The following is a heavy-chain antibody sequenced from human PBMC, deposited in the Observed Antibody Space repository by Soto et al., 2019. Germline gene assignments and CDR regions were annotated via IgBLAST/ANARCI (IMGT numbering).Heavy chain of an antibody. D-gene: IGHD3-10*01. CDR1: GGSISSSSYY. V-gene: IGHV4-39*01. CDR2: IYYSGST. Sequence: PETLSLTCPVSGGSISSSSYYWGWIRQPPGKGLEWIGSIYYSGSTYYNPSLKSRVTISVDTSKNQFSLKLSSVTAADTAVYYCARSSRITMVRGVIEWFDPWGQGTLVTVSS. CDR3: ARSSRITMVRGVIEWFDP. J-gene: IGHJ5*02.